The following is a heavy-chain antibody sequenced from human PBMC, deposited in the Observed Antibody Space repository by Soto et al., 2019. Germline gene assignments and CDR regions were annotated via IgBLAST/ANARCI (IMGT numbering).Heavy chain of an antibody. CDR3: AKSPTFYHDSSGYRYFDY. CDR1: GFTFSNYA. D-gene: IGHD3-22*01. J-gene: IGHJ4*02. V-gene: IGHV3-23*01. CDR2: MRGSGSST. Sequence: AQLLESGGGLVQPGGSLRLSCAASGFTFSNYAMSWVRQAPGKGLEWVSAMRGSGSSTYYADSVKGRFTISRDNSQSTLFLQMNSLRAEDTAIYYCAKSPTFYHDSSGYRYFDYWGQGTLVTVSS.